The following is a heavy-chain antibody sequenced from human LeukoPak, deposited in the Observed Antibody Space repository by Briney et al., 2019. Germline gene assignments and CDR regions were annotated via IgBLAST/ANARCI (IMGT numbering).Heavy chain of an antibody. J-gene: IGHJ3*02. V-gene: IGHV3-30*04. CDR2: ISYDGSYT. CDR3: ARPIVVLPSESHAFDI. D-gene: IGHD2-2*01. Sequence: TGGSLRLSCAASGFTFTTNAMHWVRQAPGKGLEWVAVISYDGSYTYYADSVKGRFTISRDNAKNTQYLQMNNLRAEDTAVYYCARPIVVLPSESHAFDIWGRGTMITVSS. CDR1: GFTFTTNA.